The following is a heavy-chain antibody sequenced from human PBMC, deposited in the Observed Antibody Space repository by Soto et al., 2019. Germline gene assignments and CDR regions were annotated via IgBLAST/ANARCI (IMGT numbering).Heavy chain of an antibody. CDR2: ISYDESDK. Sequence: GGSLRLSCAASGFTFRSYAMRWVRQAPGKGLEWVAVISYDESDKYYADSLKGRFTISRDNSKNTLYLQMNSLRGEDTAVYYCARGLSVAGPDYWGQGTLVTAPQ. CDR3: ARGLSVAGPDY. CDR1: GFTFRSYA. D-gene: IGHD6-19*01. V-gene: IGHV3-30*03. J-gene: IGHJ4*02.